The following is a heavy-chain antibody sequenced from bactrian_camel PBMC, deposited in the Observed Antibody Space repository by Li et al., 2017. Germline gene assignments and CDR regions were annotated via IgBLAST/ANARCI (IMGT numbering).Heavy chain of an antibody. CDR3: AADVDYGLGTTVWVKAVLQGFGY. CDR2: LKWDGTDT. J-gene: IGHJ6*01. D-gene: IGHD5*01. Sequence: HVQLVESGGGLAQPGGSLRLSCVASGFTSSTYWMYWVRQAPGKGLEWVSTLKWDGTDTYYADFVKGRLTISQDNSKNEVYLQMNSLKPEDTAMYYCAADVDYGLGTTVWVKAVLQGFGYWGQGTQVTVS. CDR1: GFTSSTYW. V-gene: IGHV3S6*01.